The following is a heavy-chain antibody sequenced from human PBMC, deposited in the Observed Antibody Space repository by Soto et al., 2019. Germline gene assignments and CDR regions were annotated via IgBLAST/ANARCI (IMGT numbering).Heavy chain of an antibody. D-gene: IGHD3-22*01. Sequence: PSETLSLTCTVSGGSISSSSYYWGWIRQPPGKGLEWIGSIYYSGSTYYNPSLKSRVTISVDTSKNQFSLKLSSVTAADTAVYYCARLKPASYSDSSGHPDYWGQGTLVTVSS. V-gene: IGHV4-39*01. CDR1: GGSISSSSYY. J-gene: IGHJ4*02. CDR2: IYYSGST. CDR3: ARLKPASYSDSSGHPDY.